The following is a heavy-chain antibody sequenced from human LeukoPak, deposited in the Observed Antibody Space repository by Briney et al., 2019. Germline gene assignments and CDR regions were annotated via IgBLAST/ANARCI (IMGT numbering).Heavy chain of an antibody. CDR1: GGTFSSYA. CDR3: ASYSSGWSFDY. D-gene: IGHD6-19*01. Sequence: GASVKVSCKASGGTFSSYAISWVRQAPGQGLEWMGRIIPILGIANYAQKFQGRVTITADKSTSTAYMELSSLRSEDTAVYYCASYSSGWSFDYWGQGTLVTGSS. J-gene: IGHJ4*02. V-gene: IGHV1-69*04. CDR2: IIPILGIA.